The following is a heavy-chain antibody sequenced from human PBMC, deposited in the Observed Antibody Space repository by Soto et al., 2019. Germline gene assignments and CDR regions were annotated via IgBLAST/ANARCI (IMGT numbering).Heavy chain of an antibody. CDR1: GFTVSSNY. J-gene: IGHJ4*02. V-gene: IGHV3-53*04. Sequence: EVQLVESGGGLVQPGGSLRLSCAASGFTVSSNYMNWVRQAPGKGLEWVSVIYSGGSTYYSDPLKGRFTISTHNSKNTLYLQRTRVRAEDKAADYCAREGARTVFWGRGSLVSVSS. CDR3: AREGARTVF. CDR2: IYSGGST. D-gene: IGHD1-1*01.